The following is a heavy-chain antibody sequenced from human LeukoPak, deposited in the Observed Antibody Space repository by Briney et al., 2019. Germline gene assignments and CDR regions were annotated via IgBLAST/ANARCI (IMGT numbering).Heavy chain of an antibody. CDR3: ARWGLGYCSSTSCYDVVDY. J-gene: IGHJ4*02. D-gene: IGHD2-2*01. CDR2: INPNSGGT. CDR1: GYPFTAYY. V-gene: IGHV1-2*02. Sequence: GASVKVSCTASGYPFTAYYMHWVRQAPGQGLEWMGWINPNSGGTNYAQKFQGRVTMTRDTSISTAYMELSRLRSDDTAVYYCARWGLGYCSSTSCYDVVDYWGQGTLVTVSS.